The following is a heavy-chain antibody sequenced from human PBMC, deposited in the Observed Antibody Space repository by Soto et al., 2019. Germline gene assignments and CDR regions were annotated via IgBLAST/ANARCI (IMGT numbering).Heavy chain of an antibody. V-gene: IGHV3-9*01. CDR1: GFSFGAYA. D-gene: IGHD6-19*01. Sequence: EVQLVESGGGLVQPGRSLRLSCAASGFSFGAYAMQWVRQVPGKGLEWVSSISWNGESIGYADSVKGRFTISRDNGKKHVYLQMNSLRGEDTALYYCAKDVGSSGWYDGVDSWGQGTLVTVS. CDR3: AKDVGSSGWYDGVDS. CDR2: ISWNGESI. J-gene: IGHJ4*02.